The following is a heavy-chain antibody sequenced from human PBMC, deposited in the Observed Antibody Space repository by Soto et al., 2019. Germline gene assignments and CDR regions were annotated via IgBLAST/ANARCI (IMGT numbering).Heavy chain of an antibody. J-gene: IGHJ6*02. D-gene: IGHD3-22*01. V-gene: IGHV1-69*06. Sequence: WASVKVSCKASGGTFSSYAISWVRQAPGQGLEWMGGIIPIFGTANYAQKFQGRVTITADKSTSTAYMELSSLRSEDTAVYYCARAYSSGSYYYYGMDIWGQGTTVTVSS. CDR1: GGTFSSYA. CDR2: IIPIFGTA. CDR3: ARAYSSGSYYYYGMDI.